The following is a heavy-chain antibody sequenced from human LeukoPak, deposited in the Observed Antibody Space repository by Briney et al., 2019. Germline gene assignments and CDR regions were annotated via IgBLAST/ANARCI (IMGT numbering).Heavy chain of an antibody. V-gene: IGHV3-30*02. J-gene: IGHJ4*02. D-gene: IGHD5-24*01. CDR3: AKSRRDGYNGDY. CDR2: IRYDGSNK. CDR1: GFTFSSYG. Sequence: GRSLRLSCAASGFTFSSYGMHWVRQAPGKGLEWVAFIRYDGSNKYYADSVKGRFTISRDNSKNTLYLQMDSLRAEDTAVYYCAKSRRDGYNGDYWGQGTLVTVSS.